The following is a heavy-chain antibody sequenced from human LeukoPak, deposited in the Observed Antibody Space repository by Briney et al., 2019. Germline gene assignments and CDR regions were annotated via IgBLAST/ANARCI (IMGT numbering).Heavy chain of an antibody. J-gene: IGHJ4*02. D-gene: IGHD2-15*01. CDR2: IYPSDSDT. Sequence: GESLKISSKAAGYIFASYCIGWVRQMPGKGLEWMGIIYPSDSDTRYSPSFQGQVTFSVDQSTNTAFLQWSTLRASDSAIYYCARQKYCSGASCFVVTDPFEYWGQGTHVIVSA. CDR1: GYIFASYC. V-gene: IGHV5-51*01. CDR3: ARQKYCSGASCFVVTDPFEY.